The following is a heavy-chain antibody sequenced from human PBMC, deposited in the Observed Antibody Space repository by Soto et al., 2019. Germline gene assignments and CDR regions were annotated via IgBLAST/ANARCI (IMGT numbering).Heavy chain of an antibody. Sequence: GSLRRTFAASGFTFSSYGMDWVRQAPGKGLVWVSRINIDGSSTSYADSVKGRFTISRDNAKNTLYLQMNSLRAEDTAVYYSASRDRNAFDIWGQGTMVTVSS. CDR3: ASRDRNAFDI. CDR2: INIDGSST. V-gene: IGHV3-74*01. CDR1: GFTFSSYG. J-gene: IGHJ3*02.